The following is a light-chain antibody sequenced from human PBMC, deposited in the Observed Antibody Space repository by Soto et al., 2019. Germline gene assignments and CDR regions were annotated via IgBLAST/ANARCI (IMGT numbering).Light chain of an antibody. CDR1: QSVSIRV. CDR3: QQYGSSPWT. V-gene: IGKV3-20*01. J-gene: IGKJ1*01. Sequence: EIIMTQSPDILSVSPGERATLSCRASQSVSIRVAWYQQRPGQAPRLLIYDASTRATGIPARFSGSGSGTDFTLTISRLEPEDFAVYYCQQYGSSPWTFGQGTKVDIK. CDR2: DAS.